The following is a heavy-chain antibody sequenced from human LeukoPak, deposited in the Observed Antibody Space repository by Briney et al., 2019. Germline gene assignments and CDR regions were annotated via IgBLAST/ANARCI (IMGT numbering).Heavy chain of an antibody. Sequence: GGSLRLSCAASGFSFSTYSMNWVRQAPGKGLEWISYISSSSSTIYYADSVKGRFTISRDNAKNSLYLQMNSLRAEDTAVYYCARDLTVDYWGQGTLVTVSS. V-gene: IGHV3-48*01. CDR1: GFSFSTYS. CDR2: ISSSSSTI. J-gene: IGHJ4*02. CDR3: ARDLTVDY. D-gene: IGHD4-11*01.